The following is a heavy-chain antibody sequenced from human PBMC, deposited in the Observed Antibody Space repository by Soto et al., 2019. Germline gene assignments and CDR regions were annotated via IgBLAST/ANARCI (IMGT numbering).Heavy chain of an antibody. Sequence: ASVKVSCKASGYTFTSYAMHWVRQAPGQRLEWMGWINAGNGNTKYSQKFQGRVTITRDTSASTAYMELSSLRSEDTAVYYCAGHPRGYIWGSYRYTMLYWGQGTLVTVSS. J-gene: IGHJ4*02. D-gene: IGHD3-16*02. V-gene: IGHV1-3*01. CDR2: INAGNGNT. CDR3: AGHPRGYIWGSYRYTMLY. CDR1: GYTFTSYA.